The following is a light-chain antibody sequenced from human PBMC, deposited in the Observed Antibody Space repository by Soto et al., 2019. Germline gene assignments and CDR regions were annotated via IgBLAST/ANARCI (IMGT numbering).Light chain of an antibody. CDR1: SSDVGGYNY. J-gene: IGLJ1*01. V-gene: IGLV2-14*01. CDR3: SSYTISTTLV. Sequence: QSVLPQPASVSGSPGRSITISCTGTSSDVGGYNYVSWYQQHPGKAPKLMIYEVSNRPSGVSTRFSGSKSGNTASLTISGLQAEDEADYYCSSYTISTTLVFGTGTKVTVL. CDR2: EVS.